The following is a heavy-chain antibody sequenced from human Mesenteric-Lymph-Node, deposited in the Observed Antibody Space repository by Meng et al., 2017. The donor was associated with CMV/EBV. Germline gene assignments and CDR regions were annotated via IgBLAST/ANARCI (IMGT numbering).Heavy chain of an antibody. V-gene: IGHV3-66*02. D-gene: IGHD3-3*01. CDR2: IYSGGST. Sequence: GESLKISCAASGLTVSSNYMSWVRQAPGKGLEWVSVIYSGGSTYYADSVKGRFTISRDNSKNTLYLQMNSLRAEDTAVYYCAREWLLGYYGMDVWGQGTTVTVSS. CDR3: AREWLLGYYGMDV. CDR1: GLTVSSNY. J-gene: IGHJ6*02.